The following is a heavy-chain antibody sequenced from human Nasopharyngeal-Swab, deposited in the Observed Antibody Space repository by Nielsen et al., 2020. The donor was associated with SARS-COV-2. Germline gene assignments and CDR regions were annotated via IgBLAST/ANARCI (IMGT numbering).Heavy chain of an antibody. Sequence: ESLKISCAASGFTFSSYEMNWVRQPPGKGLEWIGEINHSGSTNYDPSLKSRVTVSLDTSKNQFSLKLNSVTAADTAIYYCARRLTIVYYMDVWGTGATVTVSS. CDR3: ARRLTIVYYMDV. V-gene: IGHV4-34*01. D-gene: IGHD3-10*01. J-gene: IGHJ6*03. CDR2: INHSGST. CDR1: GFTFSSYE.